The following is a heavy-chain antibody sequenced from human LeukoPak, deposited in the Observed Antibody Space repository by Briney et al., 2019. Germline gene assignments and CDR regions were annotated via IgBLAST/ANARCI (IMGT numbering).Heavy chain of an antibody. Sequence: SETLSLTCAVYGGSFSGYYWSWIRQPPGKGLEWIGEINHSGSTNYNPSLKSRVTISVDTSKNQFSLTLSSVTAADTAVYYCARRARDRYYYDSSGPFDYWGQGTLVTVSS. V-gene: IGHV4-34*01. CDR1: GGSFSGYY. J-gene: IGHJ4*02. D-gene: IGHD3-22*01. CDR2: INHSGST. CDR3: ARRARDRYYYDSSGPFDY.